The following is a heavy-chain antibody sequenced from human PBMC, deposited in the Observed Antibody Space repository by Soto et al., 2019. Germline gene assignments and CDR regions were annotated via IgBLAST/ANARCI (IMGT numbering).Heavy chain of an antibody. CDR1: GFTFSNYG. D-gene: IGHD2-8*01. V-gene: IGHV3-30*18. CDR3: ANVLRLDY. J-gene: IGHJ4*02. CDR2: ISYDGSSQ. Sequence: QVQLVESGGGVVQPGRSLRLSCVASGFTFSNYGMHWVRQAPGKGLEWVAVISYDGSSQHYADSVKGRFTISRDNSKNTLYLQMNSLRAEDTAVYYCANVLRLDYWGQGTLVTVSS.